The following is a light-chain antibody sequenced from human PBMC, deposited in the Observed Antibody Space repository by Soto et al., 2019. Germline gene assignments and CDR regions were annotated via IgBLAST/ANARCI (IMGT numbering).Light chain of an antibody. Sequence: DIQMTQSPSSLSASVGDRVTITCRASQDIRSDLGWFQQKPGKAPKRLIYAASTLESGVPSRFSGSRSGTEFTLTISILQPEDFATCYCLQHNSYPFTFGPGTKVDIK. CDR1: QDIRSD. V-gene: IGKV1-17*01. CDR2: AAS. J-gene: IGKJ3*01. CDR3: LQHNSYPFT.